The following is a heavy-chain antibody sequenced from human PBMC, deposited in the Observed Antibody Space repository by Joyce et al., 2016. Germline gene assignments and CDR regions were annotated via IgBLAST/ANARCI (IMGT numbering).Heavy chain of an antibody. CDR2: IYSGGDT. CDR3: AKNRFSVGGRGWLHYYGMDV. CDR1: GFTVSTNY. J-gene: IGHJ6*02. D-gene: IGHD6-19*01. V-gene: IGHV3-53*01. Sequence: EVQLVESGGGLIQPGGSLRLSCAVSGFTVSTNYMNWVRQAPGKGLEWVSLIYSGGDTYYADSVKGRFTISRDNSNNTLYLQMNSLRAEDTAVYYCAKNRFSVGGRGWLHYYGMDVWGQGTTVTVSS.